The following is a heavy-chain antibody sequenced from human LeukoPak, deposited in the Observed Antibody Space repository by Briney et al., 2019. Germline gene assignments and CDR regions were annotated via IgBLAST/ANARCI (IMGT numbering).Heavy chain of an antibody. J-gene: IGHJ4*02. CDR1: GFTFSSYS. V-gene: IGHV3-21*01. D-gene: IGHD3-16*02. CDR2: ISSSSSYI. CDR3: ARPIPISYYDYVWGSYRAGIYY. Sequence: AGGSLRLSCAASGFTFSSYSMNWVRQAPGKEMEWGSSISSSSSYIYYADSVKGRFTISRDNAKNSLYLQMHSLRAEDTAVYYCARPIPISYYDYVWGSYRAGIYYWGQGTLVTVSS.